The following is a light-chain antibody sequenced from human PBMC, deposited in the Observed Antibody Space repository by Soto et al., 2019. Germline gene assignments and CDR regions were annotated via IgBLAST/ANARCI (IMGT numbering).Light chain of an antibody. CDR1: QSVNIY. CDR3: QQYGSSLWT. Sequence: EIVLTQSPATLSLSPGERATLSCRASQSVNIYLAWYQQKPGQAPRLLIYATSSRATDIPDRFSGSGSGTDFTLTISRLEPEDFAVYYCQQYGSSLWTFGQGTKVDIK. CDR2: ATS. V-gene: IGKV3-20*01. J-gene: IGKJ1*01.